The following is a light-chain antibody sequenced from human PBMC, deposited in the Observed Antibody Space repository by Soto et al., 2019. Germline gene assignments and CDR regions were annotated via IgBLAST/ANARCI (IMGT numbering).Light chain of an antibody. J-gene: IGKJ5*01. CDR3: QQRSNWPPEIT. CDR2: KAS. CDR1: QTISSW. Sequence: DIQMTQSPSTLSGSVGDRVTITCRASQTISSWLAWYQQKPGKAPKLLIYKASSLESGVPSRFSGSGSGTEFTLTVSSLEPEDFALYYCQQRSNWPPEITFGQGTRPEIK. V-gene: IGKV1-5*03.